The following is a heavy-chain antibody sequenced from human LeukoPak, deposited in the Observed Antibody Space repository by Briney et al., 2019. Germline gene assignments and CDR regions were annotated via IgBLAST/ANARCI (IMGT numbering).Heavy chain of an antibody. Sequence: GGSLRLSCAASGFTFSSYAMHWVRQAPGKGLEWVSVIYSGGSTYYADSVKGRFTISRDNSKNTLYLQMNSLRAEDTAVYYCARDSDYYDSRGSLGAYWGQGTLVTVSS. CDR2: IYSGGST. D-gene: IGHD3-22*01. V-gene: IGHV3-53*01. CDR3: ARDSDYYDSRGSLGAY. CDR1: GFTFSSYA. J-gene: IGHJ4*02.